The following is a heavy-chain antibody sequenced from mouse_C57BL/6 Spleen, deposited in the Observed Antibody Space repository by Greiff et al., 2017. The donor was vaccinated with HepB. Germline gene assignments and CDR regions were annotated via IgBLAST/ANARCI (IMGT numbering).Heavy chain of an antibody. D-gene: IGHD2-2*01. CDR3: ARSTMVSSFAY. J-gene: IGHJ3*01. CDR1: GYTFTDYN. CDR2: INPNNGGT. Sequence: EVQLQQSGPELVKPGASVKIPCKASGYTFTDYNMDWVKQSHGKSLEWIGDINPNNGGTIYNQKFKGKATLTVDKSSITAYIELRSLTSEDTAVYYCARSTMVSSFAYWGQGTLVTVSA. V-gene: IGHV1-18*01.